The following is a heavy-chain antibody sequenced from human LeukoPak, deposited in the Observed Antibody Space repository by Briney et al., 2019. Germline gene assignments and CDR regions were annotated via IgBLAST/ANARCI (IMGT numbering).Heavy chain of an antibody. D-gene: IGHD6-13*01. CDR1: GYTFTGYY. CDR3: ARALGYSSSWDFDY. V-gene: IGHV1-2*02. CDR2: INPNSGGT. J-gene: IGHJ4*02. Sequence: ASVKVSCKASGYTFTGYYMHWVRQAPGQGLEWMGWINPNSGGTNYAQKFQGRVTMTRDTSISTAYMELSGLRSDDTAVYYCARALGYSSSWDFDYWGQGTLVTVSS.